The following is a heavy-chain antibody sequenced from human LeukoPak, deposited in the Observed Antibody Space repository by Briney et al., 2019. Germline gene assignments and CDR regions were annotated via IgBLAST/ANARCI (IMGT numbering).Heavy chain of an antibody. CDR3: ARQAVVATGDDY. D-gene: IGHD5-12*01. CDR2: IDPSDSYT. J-gene: IGHJ4*02. CDR1: GYSFTSYW. Sequence: GASLQISCKGSGYSFTSYWISWVRQVPGKGLEWMGRIDPSDSYTNYSPSFQGHVTISADKSISTAYLQWSSLKASDTAMYYCARQAVVATGDDYWGQGTLVTVSS. V-gene: IGHV5-10-1*01.